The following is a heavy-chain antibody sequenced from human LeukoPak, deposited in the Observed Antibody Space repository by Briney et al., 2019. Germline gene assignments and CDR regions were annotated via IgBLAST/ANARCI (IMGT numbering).Heavy chain of an antibody. J-gene: IGHJ6*03. Sequence: GGSLRLSCAASGFTFSTYAMHWVRQAPGKGLEWVAVISYDGSSKYYADSVKGRFTISRDNSKNTLFLQMNSLRAEDTAVYYCAKGSIVGATSYYYMDVWGKGTTVTISS. V-gene: IGHV3-30*04. CDR1: GFTFSTYA. D-gene: IGHD1-26*01. CDR2: ISYDGSSK. CDR3: AKGSIVGATSYYYMDV.